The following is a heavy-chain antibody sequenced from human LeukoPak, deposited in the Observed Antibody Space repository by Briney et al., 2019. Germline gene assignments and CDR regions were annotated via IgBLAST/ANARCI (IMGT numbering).Heavy chain of an antibody. J-gene: IGHJ5*02. D-gene: IGHD4-11*01. Sequence: GASVKVSCKASGYTFTGYYMHWVRQAPGQGLEWMGWINPNSGGTNYAQKFQGRVTMTRDTSISTAYMELSRLRSDDTAVYYCARDVTRLPNSNWFDPWGQGTLVTVSS. CDR3: ARDVTRLPNSNWFDP. CDR2: INPNSGGT. CDR1: GYTFTGYY. V-gene: IGHV1-2*02.